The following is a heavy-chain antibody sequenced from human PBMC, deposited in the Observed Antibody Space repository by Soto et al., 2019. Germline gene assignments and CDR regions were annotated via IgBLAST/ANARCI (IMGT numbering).Heavy chain of an antibody. Sequence: SGESLKISCSVSGYSFTSYWIIWVRQMPGKGLEWMGRIDPSDSYVYYSPSFQGHVTISVDKSISTAYLQWTSLRASDIAMYYCARLRGTSDSFYGMDVWCQGTTVNVS. V-gene: IGHV5-10-1*01. CDR3: ARLRGTSDSFYGMDV. J-gene: IGHJ6*02. CDR1: GYSFTSYW. CDR2: IDPSDSYV. D-gene: IGHD1-1*01.